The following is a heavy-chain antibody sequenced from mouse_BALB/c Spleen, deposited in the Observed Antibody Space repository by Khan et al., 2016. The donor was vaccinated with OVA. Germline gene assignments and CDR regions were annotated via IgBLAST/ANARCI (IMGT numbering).Heavy chain of an antibody. Sequence: QVQLKESGAELVKPGASVKLSCNASGYTFTNYWVHWVKQRPGQGLEWIGEIYPGDGRSNNNEKFKSKATLTVDKASNTAYMQLSSLTSEDSAVYYCVTNAYFGNYFDYWGQGTPLTVSA. CDR2: IYPGDGRS. CDR3: VTNAYFGNYFDY. V-gene: IGHV1S81*02. D-gene: IGHD2-10*01. CDR1: GYTFTNYW. J-gene: IGHJ2*01.